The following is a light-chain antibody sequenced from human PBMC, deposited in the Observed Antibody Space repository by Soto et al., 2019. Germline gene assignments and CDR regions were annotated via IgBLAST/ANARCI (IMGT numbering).Light chain of an antibody. CDR3: SSYTSSSTVV. J-gene: IGLJ2*01. V-gene: IGLV2-14*01. CDR1: SSDVGGYNY. Sequence: QSALTQPASVSGSPGQSITISCTGTSSDVGGYNYVSWYQQHPGKAPKLMIYDVSNRPSGVSDRFSGSKSGNTASLTISGLQAEDEADYCCSSYTSSSTVVFGGGTKLTLL. CDR2: DVS.